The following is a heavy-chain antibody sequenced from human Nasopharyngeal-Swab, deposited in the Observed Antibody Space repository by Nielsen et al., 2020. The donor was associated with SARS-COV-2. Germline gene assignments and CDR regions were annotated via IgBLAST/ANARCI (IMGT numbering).Heavy chain of an antibody. V-gene: IGHV1-18*01. D-gene: IGHD5-12*01. CDR2: ISAYNGNT. CDR1: RDTFNTYG. J-gene: IGHJ4*02. CDR3: ARVTWLRLDY. Sequence: ASVKVSCKASRDTFNTYGISWVRQAPGQGLEWMGWISAYNGNTNYAQKLQGRVTMTTDTSTSTAYMELRSLRSDDTAVYYCARVTWLRLDYWGQGTLVTVSS.